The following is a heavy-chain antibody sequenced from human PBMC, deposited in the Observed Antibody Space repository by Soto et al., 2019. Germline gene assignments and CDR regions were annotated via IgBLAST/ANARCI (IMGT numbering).Heavy chain of an antibody. CDR1: GGTFSNFA. D-gene: IGHD2-15*01. CDR2: IIPLFNVA. V-gene: IGHV1-69*01. CDR3: AASVRDVMGYDSKDTEGLDV. J-gene: IGHJ3*01. Sequence: QVQLVQSGPEVKKPGSSVKVSCEASGGTFSNFAVNWVRQAPGQGLEWVGGIIPLFNVAKYAQKFEGRVTIVADDSTSTAYIDLSSLRSDDTDVYYCAASVRDVMGYDSKDTEGLDVWGQWTMVTVSS.